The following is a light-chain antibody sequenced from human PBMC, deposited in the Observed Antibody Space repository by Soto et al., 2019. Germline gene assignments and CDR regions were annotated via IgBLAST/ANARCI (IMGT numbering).Light chain of an antibody. Sequence: QSVLAQPASVSGAPGQKVTISCTGSSSNIGAGYDLHWYQQLPGTAPKLLLYGNSNRPSGVPDRFSGSKSGTSASLAITGLQAEDEADYYCQSYDSSLSAYVFGTGTKLTVL. J-gene: IGLJ1*01. V-gene: IGLV1-40*01. CDR2: GNS. CDR3: QSYDSSLSAYV. CDR1: SSNIGAGYD.